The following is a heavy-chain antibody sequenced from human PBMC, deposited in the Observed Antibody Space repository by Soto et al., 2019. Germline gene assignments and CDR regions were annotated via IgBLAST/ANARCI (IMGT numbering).Heavy chain of an antibody. Sequence: ASVKVSCKASGYIFTNYAIHWVRQAPGQRLEWMGWISGADGNTRYSPKFQGRLTISTDTSASTAYMELSSLRSEDTAVFYCARDRTTSSTRRYDYWGQGTLVTVSS. J-gene: IGHJ4*02. CDR3: ARDRTTSSTRRYDY. CDR1: GYIFTNYA. V-gene: IGHV1-3*01. CDR2: ISGADGNT. D-gene: IGHD4-17*01.